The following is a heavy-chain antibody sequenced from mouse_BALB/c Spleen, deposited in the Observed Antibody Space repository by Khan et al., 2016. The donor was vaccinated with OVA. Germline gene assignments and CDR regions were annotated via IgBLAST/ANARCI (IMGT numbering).Heavy chain of an antibody. Sequence: QVQLKESGPGLVAPSQSLSITCTVSGFSLTNYGVHWVRQSPGKGLEWLGVMWAGGSTNYNSALMSRLNITKDNFKSQIFLKVNSLQTDATASDYCARPYYGSALFAYWGQGTLVTVSA. CDR2: MWAGGST. CDR3: ARPYYGSALFAY. D-gene: IGHD1-1*01. CDR1: GFSLTNYG. V-gene: IGHV2-9*02. J-gene: IGHJ3*01.